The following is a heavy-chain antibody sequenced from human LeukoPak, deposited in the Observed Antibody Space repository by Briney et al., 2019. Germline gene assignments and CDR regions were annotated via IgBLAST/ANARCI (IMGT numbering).Heavy chain of an antibody. V-gene: IGHV1-18*01. CDR1: GYTFTSYG. Sequence: SSVKVSCKASGYTFTSYGISWVRQAPAQGLEWMGWISAYNGNTNYAQKLQGRVTMTTDTSTSTAYLELSSLRSDDTAVYYCARDPGVGATRDFDYWGQGTLVTVSS. J-gene: IGHJ4*02. CDR2: ISAYNGNT. CDR3: ARDPGVGATRDFDY. D-gene: IGHD1-26*01.